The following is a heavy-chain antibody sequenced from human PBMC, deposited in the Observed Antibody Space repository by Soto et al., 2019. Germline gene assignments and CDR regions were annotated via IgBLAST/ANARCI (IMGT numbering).Heavy chain of an antibody. CDR2: IYYSGST. CDR1: GGSISSSSYY. J-gene: IGHJ4*02. D-gene: IGHD4-4*01. Sequence: SETRSLTCTVSGGSISSSSYYWGWIRQPPGKGLEWIGSIYYSGSTYYNPSLKSRVTISVDTSKNQFSLKLSSVTAADTAVYYCARRSLTTVTSFDYWGQGTLVTVSS. V-gene: IGHV4-39*01. CDR3: ARRSLTTVTSFDY.